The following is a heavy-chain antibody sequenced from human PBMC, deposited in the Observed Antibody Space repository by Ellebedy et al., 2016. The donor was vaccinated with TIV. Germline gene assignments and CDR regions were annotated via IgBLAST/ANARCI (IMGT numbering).Heavy chain of an antibody. CDR3: ARDRGDSSSWYFDY. J-gene: IGHJ4*02. CDR1: GGSFSGYY. CDR2: INHSGST. V-gene: IGHV4-34*01. Sequence: SETLSLTXAVYGGSFSGYYWSWIRQPPGKGLEWIGEINHSGSTNYNPSLKSRVTISVDTSKNQFSLKLSSVTAADTAVYYCARDRGDSSSWYFDYWGQGTLVTVSS. D-gene: IGHD6-13*01.